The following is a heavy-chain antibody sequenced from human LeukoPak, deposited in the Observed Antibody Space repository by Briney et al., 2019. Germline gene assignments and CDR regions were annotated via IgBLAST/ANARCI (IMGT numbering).Heavy chain of an antibody. CDR3: AREHVYGDRCFYY. CDR1: GFTFSSYE. V-gene: IGHV3-48*03. CDR2: ISSSGSTI. J-gene: IGHJ4*01. Sequence: GGSLRLSCAASGFTFSSYEMNWVRQAPGKGLEWVSYISSSGSTIYYADSVKGRFTISRDNAQNSPYLRMNSLRAEDTAVYYFAREHVYGDRCFYYRGHRNPFSVSS. D-gene: IGHD4-17*01.